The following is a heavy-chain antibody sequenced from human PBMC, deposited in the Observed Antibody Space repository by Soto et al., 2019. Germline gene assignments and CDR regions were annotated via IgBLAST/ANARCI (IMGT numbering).Heavy chain of an antibody. D-gene: IGHD3-22*01. J-gene: IGHJ4*02. Sequence: EVQLLESGGGLVQPGGSLRLSCAASEFTFSNYAMTWFRQAPGKGLEWVSTISGGGGSAYYADSVKGRFTISRDNSKNTLYLQMNSLRAEDTALYFCAKETHYDSSGYYLFDYWGQGTLVTVSS. V-gene: IGHV3-23*01. CDR1: EFTFSNYA. CDR3: AKETHYDSSGYYLFDY. CDR2: ISGGGGSA.